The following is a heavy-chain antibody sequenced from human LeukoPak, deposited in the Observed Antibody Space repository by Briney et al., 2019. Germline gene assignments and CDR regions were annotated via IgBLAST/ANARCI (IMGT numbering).Heavy chain of an antibody. V-gene: IGHV3-23*01. D-gene: IGHD4-23*01. Sequence: GGSLRLSCAASGFTFSSYAMSWVRQAPGKGLEWVSAISGNGGTTYYADSVKGRFTISRDNSKNTLYLQMNSLRAEDTAVYYCARDYGGSSPFDYWGQRTLVTVSS. CDR3: ARDYGGSSPFDY. CDR2: ISGNGGTT. J-gene: IGHJ4*02. CDR1: GFTFSSYA.